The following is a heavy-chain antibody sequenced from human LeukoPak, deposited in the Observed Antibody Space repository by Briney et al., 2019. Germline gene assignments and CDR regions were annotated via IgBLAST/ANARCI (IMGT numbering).Heavy chain of an antibody. D-gene: IGHD3/OR15-3a*01. V-gene: IGHV4-34*01. CDR1: GGSFSGYY. CDR3: ARGRSGLVGY. CDR2: INHSGST. J-gene: IGHJ4*02. Sequence: SETLSLTCAVYGGSFSGYYWSWIRQPSGKGLEWIGEINHSGSTNYNPSLKSRVTISVDTSKNQFSLKLSSVTAADTAVYYCARGRSGLVGYWGQGTLVTVSS.